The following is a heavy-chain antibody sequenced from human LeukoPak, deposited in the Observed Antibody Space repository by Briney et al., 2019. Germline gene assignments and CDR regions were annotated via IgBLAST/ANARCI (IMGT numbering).Heavy chain of an antibody. CDR1: GYTFTSYD. Sequence: GASVKVSCKASGYTFTSYDINWVRQATGQGLEWMGWMNPNSGNTGYAQKFQGRVTMTRNTSISTAHMELSSLRSEDTAVYYCARALYNYGGNPFGYYMDVWGKGTTVTVSS. CDR3: ARALYNYGGNPFGYYMDV. D-gene: IGHD4-23*01. J-gene: IGHJ6*03. V-gene: IGHV1-8*01. CDR2: MNPNSGNT.